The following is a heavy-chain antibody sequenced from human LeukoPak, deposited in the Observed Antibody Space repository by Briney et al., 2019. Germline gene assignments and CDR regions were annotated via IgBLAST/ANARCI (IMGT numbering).Heavy chain of an antibody. J-gene: IGHJ4*02. CDR3: ARIGHEDYYFDY. CDR2: IYYSGST. Sequence: SETLSLTCTVSGGSISSYYWSWIRQAPGKGLEWIGYIYYSGSTNYNPSLKSRVTISVDTSKNQFSLKLSSVTAADTAVYYCARIGHEDYYFDYWGQGTLVTVSS. CDR1: GGSISSYY. V-gene: IGHV4-59*01.